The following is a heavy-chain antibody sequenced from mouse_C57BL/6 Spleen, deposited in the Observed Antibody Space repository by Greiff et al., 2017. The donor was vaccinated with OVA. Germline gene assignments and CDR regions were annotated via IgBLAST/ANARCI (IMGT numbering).Heavy chain of an antibody. Sequence: QVQLQQPGAELVRPGSSVKLSCKASGYTFPSYWMPWVKQRPIQGLEWIGNIDPSDSETHYNQKFKDKATLTVDKSSSTAYMQLSSLTSEDSAVYYCARSYYYGSYFDYWGQGTTLTVSS. J-gene: IGHJ2*01. CDR1: GYTFPSYW. D-gene: IGHD1-1*01. CDR3: ARSYYYGSYFDY. CDR2: IDPSDSET. V-gene: IGHV1-52*01.